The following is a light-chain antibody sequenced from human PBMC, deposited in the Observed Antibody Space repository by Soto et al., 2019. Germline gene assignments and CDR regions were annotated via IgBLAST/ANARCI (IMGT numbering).Light chain of an antibody. CDR3: QQYNNWPPIT. CDR2: AAS. V-gene: IGKV3-15*01. J-gene: IGKJ5*01. CDR1: ESVTSS. Sequence: EIVMTQSPATPSVSPGDRATLSCRASESVTSSLAWYQQKPGQPPRLLIYAASTRATDVPARFSGGGSETEFTLTISSLQSEDFAVYFCQQYNNWPPITFGQGTRLEI.